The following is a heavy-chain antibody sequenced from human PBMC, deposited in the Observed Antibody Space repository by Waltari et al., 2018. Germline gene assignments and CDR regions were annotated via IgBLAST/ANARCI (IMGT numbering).Heavy chain of an antibody. CDR1: GFSFSSSW. V-gene: IGHV3-74*01. J-gene: IGHJ4*02. CDR2: IKSEGGGI. Sequence: EVQLVESGGSLVQPGESLRLSCATSGFSFSSSWMHWGRHSPGKGLVWVSRIKSEGGGIGYADSVRGRFTVSRDNARNTLYLQMNSLRDEDTAVYYCAKLTPPEDYWGQGTLVTVSS. CDR3: AKLTPPEDY. D-gene: IGHD7-27*01.